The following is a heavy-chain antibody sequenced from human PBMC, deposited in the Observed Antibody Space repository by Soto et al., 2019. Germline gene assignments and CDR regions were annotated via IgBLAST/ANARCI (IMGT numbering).Heavy chain of an antibody. CDR2: IYYSGST. CDR3: ARAGVDTAMAERTFDY. D-gene: IGHD5-18*01. J-gene: IGHJ4*02. CDR1: GGSISSGDYY. V-gene: IGHV4-30-4*01. Sequence: PSETLSLTCTVSGGSISSGDYYWSWIRQPPGKGLEWIGYIYYSGSTYYNPSLKSRVTISVDTSKNQFSLKLSSVTAADTAVYYCARAGVDTAMAERTFDYWGQGTLVTVSS.